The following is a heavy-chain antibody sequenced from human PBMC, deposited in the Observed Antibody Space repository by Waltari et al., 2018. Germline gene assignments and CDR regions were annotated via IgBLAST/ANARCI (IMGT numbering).Heavy chain of an antibody. Sequence: VQLVESGGGVVQPGRSLRLSCAASGFTFSSNALHCVRQAPGKGLEWVAVIWYDGSNKYYADSVKGRFTISRDNSKNTLYLQMNSLRAEDTAVYYCARPSGYDRGYYFDYWGQGTLVTVSS. CDR2: IWYDGSNK. CDR1: GFTFSSNA. V-gene: IGHV3-33*01. D-gene: IGHD5-12*01. CDR3: ARPSGYDRGYYFDY. J-gene: IGHJ4*02.